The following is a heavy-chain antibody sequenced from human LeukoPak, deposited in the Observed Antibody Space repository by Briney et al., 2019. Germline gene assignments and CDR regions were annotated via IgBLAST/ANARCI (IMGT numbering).Heavy chain of an antibody. CDR3: ARGGLGGHAFDI. V-gene: IGHV4-4*02. J-gene: IGHJ3*02. Sequence: PGKSLRLSCAASGFTFRNYGMHWVRQPPGKGLEWIGEIYHSGSTNYNPSLKSRVTISVDKSKNQFSLKLSSVTAADTAVYYCARGGLGGHAFDIWGQGTMVTVSS. D-gene: IGHD2-15*01. CDR1: GFTFRNYG. CDR2: IYHSGST.